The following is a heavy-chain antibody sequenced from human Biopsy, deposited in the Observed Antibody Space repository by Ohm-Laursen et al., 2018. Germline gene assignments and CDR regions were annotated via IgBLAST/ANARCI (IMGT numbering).Heavy chain of an antibody. Sequence: SSVTVSCNASAGTFTNHAVGWARQAPGQGLEWVGSSIPLFNTANYADKFQGRVTLTADKSTTTAYMELSSLRSEDTAIYYCARFPLGAYDDSGSYRAVEHWYFDLWGRGTLVTVSS. V-gene: IGHV1-69*06. CDR3: ARFPLGAYDDSGSYRAVEHWYFDL. J-gene: IGHJ2*01. CDR1: AGTFTNHA. D-gene: IGHD3-22*01. CDR2: SIPLFNTA.